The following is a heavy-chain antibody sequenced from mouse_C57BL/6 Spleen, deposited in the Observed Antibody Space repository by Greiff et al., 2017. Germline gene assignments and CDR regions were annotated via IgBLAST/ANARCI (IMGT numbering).Heavy chain of an antibody. D-gene: IGHD1-1*01. CDR2: IYPGSGNT. CDR3: ARVGAYGSSPFYAMDY. J-gene: IGHJ4*01. Sequence: QVQLQQSGAELVRPGASVKLSCKASGYTFTDYYINWVKQRPGQGLEWIARIYPGSGNTYYNEKFKGKATLTAEKSCSTAYMQLSSLTSEDSAVYFCARVGAYGSSPFYAMDYWGQGTSVTVSS. V-gene: IGHV1-76*01. CDR1: GYTFTDYY.